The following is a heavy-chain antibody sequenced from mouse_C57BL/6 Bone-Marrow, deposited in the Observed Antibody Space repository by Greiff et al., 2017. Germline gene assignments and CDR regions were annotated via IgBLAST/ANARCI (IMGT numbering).Heavy chain of an antibody. CDR2: IDPNSGGT. D-gene: IGHD1-1*01. J-gene: IGHJ3*01. CDR3: ASPHYCGSSLAWFAY. CDR1: GYTFTSYW. Sequence: QVQLQQPGAELVKPGASEKLSCKASGYTFTSYWMHWVKQRPGRGLEWIGRIDPNSGGTKYNEKFKSKATLTVDKPSSTAYMQLSSLTSDDSAVYYCASPHYCGSSLAWFAYWGQGTLVTVSA. V-gene: IGHV1-72*01.